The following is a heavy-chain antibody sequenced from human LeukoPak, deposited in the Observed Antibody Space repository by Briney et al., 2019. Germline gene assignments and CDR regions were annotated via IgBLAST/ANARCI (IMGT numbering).Heavy chain of an antibody. D-gene: IGHD3-22*01. Sequence: SQTLSLTCTVSGGSISSGSYYWSWIRQPAGKGLEWMGRIYTSGSTNYNPSLKSRVTLSVDTSKNQFSLKLSSVTAADTAVYYCARDTGYYYDRKYYYYYMDVWGKGTTVTVSS. V-gene: IGHV4-61*02. CDR2: IYTSGST. J-gene: IGHJ6*03. CDR1: GGSISSGSYY. CDR3: ARDTGYYYDRKYYYYYMDV.